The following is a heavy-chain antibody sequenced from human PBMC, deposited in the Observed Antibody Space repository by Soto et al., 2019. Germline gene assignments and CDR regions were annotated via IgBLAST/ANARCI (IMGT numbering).Heavy chain of an antibody. CDR2: VSNDGSSK. D-gene: IGHD1-1*01. Sequence: QVQLVESGGGVVQPGNSLRLSCAASGFSFSKYAMHWVRQASGEGLEWVAVVSNDGSSKYYGDSVKGRFTISRDNSQNPVYLQMNSLTPEDTAVYYCAKDRGEGAWRHLFGDWGKGTLVTVSS. J-gene: IGHJ4*02. CDR1: GFSFSKYA. CDR3: AKDRGEGAWRHLFGD. V-gene: IGHV3-30*18.